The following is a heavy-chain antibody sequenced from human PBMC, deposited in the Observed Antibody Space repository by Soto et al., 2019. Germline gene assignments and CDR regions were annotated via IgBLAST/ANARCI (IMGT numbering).Heavy chain of an antibody. Sequence: GESLRLSCAASGFTFSSYGMHWVRQAPGKGLEGVAVISYDGSNKYYADSVKGRFTISRDNSKNTLYLQMNSLRAEDTAVYYCAKSAPGVDYGMDVWGQGTTVTVSS. V-gene: IGHV3-30*18. CDR1: GFTFSSYG. D-gene: IGHD2-15*01. CDR2: ISYDGSNK. CDR3: AKSAPGVDYGMDV. J-gene: IGHJ6*02.